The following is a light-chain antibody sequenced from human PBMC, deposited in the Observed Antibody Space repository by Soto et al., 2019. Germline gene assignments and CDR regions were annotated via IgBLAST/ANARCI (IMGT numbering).Light chain of an antibody. Sequence: DIQMTQSPSSLSASVGDRVTITCRASQGISNYLAWFQQKPGNVPKLLISAASTLKIEVPSRFSGGGSGTVFTLISSSLKPKDVATYYCQKYNSAPFTFGPGTKVDIK. CDR3: QKYNSAPFT. V-gene: IGKV1-27*01. CDR2: AAS. CDR1: QGISNY. J-gene: IGKJ3*01.